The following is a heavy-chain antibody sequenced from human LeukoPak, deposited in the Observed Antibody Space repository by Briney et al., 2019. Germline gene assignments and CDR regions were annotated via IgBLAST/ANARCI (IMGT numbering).Heavy chain of an antibody. CDR2: ISSLSSYI. J-gene: IGHJ4*02. Sequence: PGGSLRLSCAASGFTFSNYSMNWVRQAPGKGLEWVSSISSLSSYIYYADSLKGRFTISRDSAKNSLYLQMNSLRAEDTAVYYCARGGPRDGYDYWGQGTLVTVSS. V-gene: IGHV3-21*01. D-gene: IGHD5-18*01. CDR3: ARGGPRDGYDY. CDR1: GFTFSNYS.